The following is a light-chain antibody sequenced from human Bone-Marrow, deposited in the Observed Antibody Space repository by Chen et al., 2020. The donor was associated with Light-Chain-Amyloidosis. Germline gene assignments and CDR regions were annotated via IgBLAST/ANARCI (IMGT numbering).Light chain of an antibody. CDR2: RDT. J-gene: IGLJ2*01. CDR3: QSADSSGTYEVI. V-gene: IGLV3-25*03. Sequence: SYELTQPPPVSASPGPTARPTRPGDDLPTKYAYWYQQKPGQAPVLVIHRDTERPSGISERFSGSSSGTTATLTISGVQAEDEADYHCQSADSSGTYEVIFGGGTKLTVL. CDR1: DLPTKY.